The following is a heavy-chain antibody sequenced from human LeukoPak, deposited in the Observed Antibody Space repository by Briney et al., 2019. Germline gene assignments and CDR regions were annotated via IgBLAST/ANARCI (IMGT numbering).Heavy chain of an antibody. CDR2: INQSGST. Sequence: SETLSLTCAVYGGSLSGFYWSWIRQSPGKGLEWIGEINQSGSTNYNPSLKSRATISVDTSKNQFSLKLTSVTAADTAVYYCACLTTADAFDIWGQGTMVTVSS. J-gene: IGHJ3*02. CDR1: GGSLSGFY. D-gene: IGHD3-22*01. V-gene: IGHV4-34*01. CDR3: ACLTTADAFDI.